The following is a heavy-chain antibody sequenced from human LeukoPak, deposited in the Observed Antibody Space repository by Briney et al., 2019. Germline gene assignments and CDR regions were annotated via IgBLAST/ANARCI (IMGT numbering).Heavy chain of an antibody. J-gene: IGHJ4*02. D-gene: IGHD4-11*01. CDR2: IYYSGST. Sequence: SETLSLTCTVSGGSISSYYWSWIRQPPGKGLEWIGYIYYSGSTNYNPPLKSRVTISVDTSKNQFSLRLSSVTAADTAVYYCARHGLEYDYTNYLDSWGQGTLVTVSS. CDR3: ARHGLEYDYTNYLDS. CDR1: GGSISSYY. V-gene: IGHV4-59*08.